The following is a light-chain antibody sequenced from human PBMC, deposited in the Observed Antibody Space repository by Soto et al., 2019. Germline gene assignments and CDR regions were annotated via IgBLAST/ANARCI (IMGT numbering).Light chain of an antibody. CDR3: SSYTTSSTVV. Sequence: QSALTQPASVSGSPGQSITISCTGTNSDIGGSNYVSWYQQHPGKAPKLIIYDVSNRPSGVSNRFSGSKSGNTASLTISGRQAEDEADYYCSSYTTSSTVVFGGGTKVTVL. CDR1: NSDIGGSNY. CDR2: DVS. J-gene: IGLJ2*01. V-gene: IGLV2-14*01.